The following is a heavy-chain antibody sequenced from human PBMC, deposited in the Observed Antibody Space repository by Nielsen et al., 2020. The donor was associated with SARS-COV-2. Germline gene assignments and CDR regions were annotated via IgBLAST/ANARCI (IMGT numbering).Heavy chain of an antibody. J-gene: IGHJ4*02. CDR3: TTDVGSSIFDY. V-gene: IGHV3-15*01. D-gene: IGHD6-13*01. Sequence: GESLKISCAASGFTFSNAWMSWVRQAPGKGLEWVGRIKSKTDGGTTDYAAPVKGRFTISRDDSKNTLYLQMNSLKTEDTAVYYCTTDVGSSIFDYWGQGTLVTVSS. CDR2: IKSKTDGGTT. CDR1: GFTFSNAW.